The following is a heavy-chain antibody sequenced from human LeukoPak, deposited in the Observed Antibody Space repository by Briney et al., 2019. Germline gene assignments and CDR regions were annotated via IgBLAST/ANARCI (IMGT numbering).Heavy chain of an antibody. CDR1: VYTFTCYY. CDR3: ARVRTAGYCSSTSCQGDYYYMDV. J-gene: IGHJ6*03. V-gene: IGHV1-2*02. D-gene: IGHD2-2*01. Sequence: ASVNVSLKSSVYTFTCYYMHWLRQAPAQGLDGMGWINPNSGGTNYSQKFQGRVTMTRDTSISTAYMELSRLRSDDTAVYYCARVRTAGYCSSTSCQGDYYYMDVWGKGTTVTVSS. CDR2: INPNSGGT.